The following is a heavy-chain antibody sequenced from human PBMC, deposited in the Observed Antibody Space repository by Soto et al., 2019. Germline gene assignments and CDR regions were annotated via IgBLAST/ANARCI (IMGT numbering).Heavy chain of an antibody. CDR1: GGSISSGDYY. D-gene: IGHD1-26*01. CDR2: IYYSGST. CDR3: ARYSGSSGY. J-gene: IGHJ4*02. Sequence: PSETLSLTCTVSGGSISSGDYYWSWIRQPPGKGLEWIGCIYYSGSTYYNPSLKSRVTRSVDTSKNQFSLKLSSVTAADTAVYYCARYSGSSGYWGQGTLVTVSS. V-gene: IGHV4-30-4*01.